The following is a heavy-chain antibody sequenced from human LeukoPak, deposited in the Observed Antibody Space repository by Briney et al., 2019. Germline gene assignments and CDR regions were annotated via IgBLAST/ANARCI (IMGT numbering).Heavy chain of an antibody. CDR3: ARILGYCSSTSCYRPVDY. V-gene: IGHV1-18*01. CDR1: GYTFTSYG. D-gene: IGHD2-2*02. CDR2: ISAYSGNT. Sequence: ASVKVSCKASGYTFTSYGISWVRQAPGQGLEWMGWISAYSGNTNYAQKLQGRVTMTTDISTSTAYMELRSLRSDDTAVYYCARILGYCSSTSCYRPVDYWGQGTLVTVSS. J-gene: IGHJ4*02.